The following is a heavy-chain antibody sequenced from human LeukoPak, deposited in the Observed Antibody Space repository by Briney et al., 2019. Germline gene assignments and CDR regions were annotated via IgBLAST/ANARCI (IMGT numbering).Heavy chain of an antibody. J-gene: IGHJ3*02. CDR3: AGTYYYDKGAFDI. CDR2: IYSGGST. CDR1: GFTVSSNY. Sequence: GGSLRLSCAASGFTVSSNYMNWVRQAPGKGLEWVSVIYSGGSTYYADSVKGRFTISRDNSKDTLYLQMNSLRAEDTAVYYCAGTYYYDKGAFDIWGQGTMVTVSS. V-gene: IGHV3-53*01. D-gene: IGHD3-22*01.